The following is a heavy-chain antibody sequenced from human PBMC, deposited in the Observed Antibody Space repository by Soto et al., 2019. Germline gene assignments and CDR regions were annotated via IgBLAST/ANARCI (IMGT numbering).Heavy chain of an antibody. J-gene: IGHJ4*02. Sequence: QVQLVQSGAAVKKPGASVKVSCKASGYTFTSYGISWVRQAPGQGLEWMGWISAYNGNTNYAQKLQGRVTMTTDKSTSTAYMELMSLRSDDTAVYYCARDLISRTSVDGRSDYWGQGTLVTVSS. V-gene: IGHV1-18*01. CDR1: GYTFTSYG. D-gene: IGHD6-19*01. CDR2: ISAYNGNT. CDR3: ARDLISRTSVDGRSDY.